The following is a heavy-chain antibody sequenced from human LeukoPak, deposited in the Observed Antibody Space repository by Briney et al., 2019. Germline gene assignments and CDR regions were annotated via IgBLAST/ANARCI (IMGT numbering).Heavy chain of an antibody. CDR2: IVPSGIT. CDR1: GASIRSYY. D-gene: IGHD6-13*01. CDR3: AKEGAAPGPDFAY. J-gene: IGHJ4*02. V-gene: IGHV4-4*07. Sequence: SETLSLTCTVSGASIRSYYWSWLRQPVGKGLEWIGRIVPSGITNYNPSLESRVTMSVDTSKSQFSLNLKSVTAADTAVYYCAKEGAAPGPDFAYWGQGILVIVSS.